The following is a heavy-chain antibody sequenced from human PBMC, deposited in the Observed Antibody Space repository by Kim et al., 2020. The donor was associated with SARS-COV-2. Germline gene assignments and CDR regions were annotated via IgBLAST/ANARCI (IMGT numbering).Heavy chain of an antibody. CDR1: GGSVSSGSYY. CDR2: IYYSGST. D-gene: IGHD1-1*01. Sequence: SETLSLTCTVSGGSVSSGSYYWSWIRQPPGKGLEWIGYIYYSGSTNYNPSLKSRVTISVDTSKNQFSLKLSSVTAADTAVYYCARYSDWPQTTLIDYWGQGTLVTVSS. CDR3: ARYSDWPQTTLIDY. V-gene: IGHV4-61*01. J-gene: IGHJ4*02.